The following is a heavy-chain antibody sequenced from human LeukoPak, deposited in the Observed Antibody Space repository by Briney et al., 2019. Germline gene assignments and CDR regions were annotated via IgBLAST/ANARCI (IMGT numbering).Heavy chain of an antibody. Sequence: SETLSLTCAVYGGSFSGYYWSWIRQPPGKGLERIGEINHSGSTNYNPSLKSRVTISVDTSKNQFSLKLSSVTAADTAVYYCARTIAAAGTRRYFQHWGQGTLVTVSS. CDR3: ARTIAAAGTRRYFQH. J-gene: IGHJ1*01. CDR1: GGSFSGYY. D-gene: IGHD6-13*01. CDR2: INHSGST. V-gene: IGHV4-34*01.